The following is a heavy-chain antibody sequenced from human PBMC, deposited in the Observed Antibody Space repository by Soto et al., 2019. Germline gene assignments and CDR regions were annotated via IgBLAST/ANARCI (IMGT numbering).Heavy chain of an antibody. CDR3: ARSTTALGSHIDN. Sequence: VQLVESGGGAVQPGRSLRLSCAASGFSFSTFAMHWVRQPPGKGLEWLAVISYDGIKKFYSGSVTGRFTISRDNSKNTLYLPMNSLGPDHAGLYFCARSTTALGSHIDNWGQGSLVTVSS. V-gene: IGHV3-30-3*01. D-gene: IGHD7-27*01. J-gene: IGHJ4*02. CDR1: GFSFSTFA. CDR2: ISYDGIKK.